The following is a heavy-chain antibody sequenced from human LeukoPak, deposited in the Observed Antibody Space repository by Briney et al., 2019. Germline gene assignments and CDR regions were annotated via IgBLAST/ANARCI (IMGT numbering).Heavy chain of an antibody. CDR3: ARGSKYHDFWSGYLTPDYYGMDV. CDR2: ISGGNGNT. Sequence: ASVKVSCKASGYTFTTYAMHWVRQAPGQRLEWMGWISGGNGNTRYSQKFQGRVTITRDTSASTAYMEMSRLRSEDTAVYYCARGSKYHDFWSGYLTPDYYGMDVWGQGTTVTVSS. J-gene: IGHJ6*02. CDR1: GYTFTTYA. V-gene: IGHV1-3*01. D-gene: IGHD3-3*01.